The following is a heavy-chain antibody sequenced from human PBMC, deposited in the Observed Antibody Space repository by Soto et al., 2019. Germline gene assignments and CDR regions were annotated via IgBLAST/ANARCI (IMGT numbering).Heavy chain of an antibody. V-gene: IGHV4-59*01. CDR2: IYYSGST. CDR1: GGSISSYY. J-gene: IGHJ4*02. D-gene: IGHD3-3*01. Sequence: SETLSLTCTVSGGSISSYYWSWIRQPPGKGLEWIGYIYYSGSTNYNPSLKSRVTISVDTSKNQFSLKLSSVTAADTAVYYCAGGRRDYDFWSGYYAFDYWGQGTLVTVSS. CDR3: AGGRRDYDFWSGYYAFDY.